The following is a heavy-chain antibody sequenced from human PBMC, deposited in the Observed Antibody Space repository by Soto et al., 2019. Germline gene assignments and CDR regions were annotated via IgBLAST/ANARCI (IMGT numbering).Heavy chain of an antibody. CDR3: ARYPPRRRSSSKYGMDV. V-gene: IGHV1-18*01. D-gene: IGHD6-6*01. J-gene: IGHJ6*02. CDR1: GYTFTSYG. Sequence: AAVKVSCKASGYTFTSYGISWVRQAPGQGLEWMGWISAYNGNTNYAQKPQGRVTMTTDTSTSTAYWELRSLRSADTAVYYCARYPPRRRSSSKYGMDVWVQGITVTVSS. CDR2: ISAYNGNT.